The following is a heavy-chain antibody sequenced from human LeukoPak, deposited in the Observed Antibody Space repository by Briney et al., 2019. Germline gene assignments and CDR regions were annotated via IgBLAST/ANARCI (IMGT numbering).Heavy chain of an antibody. V-gene: IGHV1-69*05. CDR1: GGTFSRYA. J-gene: IGHJ5*02. D-gene: IGHD6-19*01. Sequence: GSSVKVSCKASGGTFSRYAISWVRQAPGQGLEWMGGIIPIFGTANYPQKFHGRVTITTDESTSTANMELSSLRTEDTAVYYCARGAVAGTVDWFDPWGQGTLVTVPS. CDR3: ARGAVAGTVDWFDP. CDR2: IIPIFGTA.